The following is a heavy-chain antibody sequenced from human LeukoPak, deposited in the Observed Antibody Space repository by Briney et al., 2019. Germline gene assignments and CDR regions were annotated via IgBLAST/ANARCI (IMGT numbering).Heavy chain of an antibody. Sequence: ASVKVSCKASGYTLTDYYMHWVRQAPGQGLEWMGRINPNSGGTNYAQKFQGRVTMTRDTSISTVYMELSRLRSDDTAVYYCARVGYYESSGYYEYWGQGTLVTVSS. D-gene: IGHD3-22*01. CDR1: GYTLTDYY. CDR3: ARVGYYESSGYYEY. CDR2: INPNSGGT. V-gene: IGHV1-2*06. J-gene: IGHJ4*02.